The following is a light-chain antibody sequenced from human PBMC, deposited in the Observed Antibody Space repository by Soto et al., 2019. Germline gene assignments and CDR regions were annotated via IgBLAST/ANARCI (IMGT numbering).Light chain of an antibody. CDR1: HSVSSD. CDR3: QQFNTWPRT. V-gene: IGKV3-15*01. J-gene: IGKJ1*01. Sequence: ETVMTQSPATLSLSPGERATLSCRASHSVSSDLAWFQQKPGQAPSLLIYGASTRATGIPARFSGSGSGTEFTLTISSLQSEDFAVYYCQQFNTWPRTFGQGTKVDIK. CDR2: GAS.